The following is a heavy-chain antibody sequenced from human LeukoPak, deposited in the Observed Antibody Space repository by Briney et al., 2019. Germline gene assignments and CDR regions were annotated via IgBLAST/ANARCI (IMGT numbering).Heavy chain of an antibody. J-gene: IGHJ4*02. CDR3: ARLPYSSGWYEIDY. Sequence: GASVKASCKASGYTFTGYYMHWVRQAPGQGLEWMGWINPNSGGTNYAQKFQGRVTMTRDTSISTAYMELSRLRSDDTAVYYCARLPYSSGWYEIDYWGQGTLVTVSS. D-gene: IGHD6-19*01. CDR1: GYTFTGYY. CDR2: INPNSGGT. V-gene: IGHV1-2*02.